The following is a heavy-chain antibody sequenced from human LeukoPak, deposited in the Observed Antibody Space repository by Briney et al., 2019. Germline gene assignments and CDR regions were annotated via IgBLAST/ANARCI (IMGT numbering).Heavy chain of an antibody. J-gene: IGHJ6*03. CDR1: GFTVSSNY. CDR3: ARDQYGSGDGYYMDA. Sequence: GGSLRLSCAASGFTVSSNYMSWVRQAPGKGLEWVSVIYSGGSTYYADSVKGRFTISRDNSKNTLYLQMNSLRAEDTAVYYARDQYGSGDGYYMDAWGKGTTVTISS. V-gene: IGHV3-66*01. CDR2: IYSGGST. D-gene: IGHD3-10*01.